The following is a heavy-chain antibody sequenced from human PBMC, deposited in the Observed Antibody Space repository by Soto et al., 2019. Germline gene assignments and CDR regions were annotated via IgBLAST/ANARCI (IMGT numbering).Heavy chain of an antibody. CDR3: ARGSGWYYYFDY. D-gene: IGHD6-19*01. V-gene: IGHV1-2*02. Sequence: ASVQVSCKASGYTFSAYYVHWVRQAPGQGLERMGWISPHSGGTNYAQKFQDRVTMPRDTTISTAYMELSRLRSDDTAVYYCARGSGWYYYFDYWGQGTLVTVSS. CDR1: GYTFSAYY. J-gene: IGHJ4*02. CDR2: ISPHSGGT.